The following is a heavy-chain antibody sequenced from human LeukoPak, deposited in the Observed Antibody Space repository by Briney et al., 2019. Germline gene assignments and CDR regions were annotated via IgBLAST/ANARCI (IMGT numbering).Heavy chain of an antibody. CDR1: GFTFDDYA. CDR2: ISWNSGSI. J-gene: IGHJ4*02. CDR3: AKDIGGIAAAGSLPDY. D-gene: IGHD6-13*01. V-gene: IGHV3-9*01. Sequence: PGRSLRLSCAASGFTFDDYAMHWVRQAPGKGLEWVSGISWNSGSIGYADSVKGRFTISRDNAKNSLYLQMNSLRAEDTALYYCAKDIGGIAAAGSLPDYWGQETLVTVSS.